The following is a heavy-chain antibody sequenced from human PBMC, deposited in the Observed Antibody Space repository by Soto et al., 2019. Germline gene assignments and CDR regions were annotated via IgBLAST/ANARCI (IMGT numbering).Heavy chain of an antibody. CDR3: ARAPLIVVVPADPLVYGMDV. CDR1: GYTFTGYY. V-gene: IGHV1-2*04. CDR2: INPNGGGT. J-gene: IGHJ6*02. Sequence: ASVKVSCKASGYTFTGYYMHWVRQAPGQGLEWMGWINPNGGGTNYAQKFQGWVTMTRDTSISTAYMELSRLRSDDTAVYYCARAPLIVVVPADPLVYGMDVWGQGTTVTVSS. D-gene: IGHD2-2*01.